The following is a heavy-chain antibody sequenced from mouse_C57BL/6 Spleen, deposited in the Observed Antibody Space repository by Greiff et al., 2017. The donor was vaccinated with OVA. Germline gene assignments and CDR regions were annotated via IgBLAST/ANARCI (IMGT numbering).Heavy chain of an antibody. CDR2: IYPGSGST. J-gene: IGHJ4*01. CDR1: GYTFTSYW. D-gene: IGHD2-4*01. V-gene: IGHV1-55*01. CDR3: ASYPYDYDAGYAMDY. Sequence: QVQLQQPGAELVKPGASVKMSCKASGYTFTSYWITWVKQRPGQGLEWIGDIYPGSGSTNYNEKFKSKATLTVDTSSSTAYMQLSSLTSEDSAVYYCASYPYDYDAGYAMDYWGQGTSVTVSS.